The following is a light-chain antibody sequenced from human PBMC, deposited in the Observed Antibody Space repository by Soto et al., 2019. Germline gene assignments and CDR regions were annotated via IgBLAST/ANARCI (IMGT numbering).Light chain of an antibody. Sequence: QSVLTQPPSVSGSPGQSVTISCSGTSSDVGGYNYVSWYQQYPGRAPKIMIYDVTKRPSGVPDRFSGSKSGNTASLTISGLQADDEADYYGCSYAGGVYVFGIGTKLTVL. V-gene: IGLV2-11*01. CDR2: DVT. CDR1: SSDVGGYNY. J-gene: IGLJ1*01. CDR3: CSYAGGVYV.